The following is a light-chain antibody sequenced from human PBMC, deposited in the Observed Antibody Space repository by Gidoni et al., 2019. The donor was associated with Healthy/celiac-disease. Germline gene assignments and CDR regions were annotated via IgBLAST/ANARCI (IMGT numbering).Light chain of an antibody. V-gene: IGKV3-20*01. CDR3: QQYGSSPYT. CDR1: QRVRSSY. CDR2: GAS. Sequence: ELVLTQSPGTLSLSPGESATLSCRASQRVRSSYLAWYQQKPGQAPRLLIYGASSRATGIPDRFSGSGSGTDFTLTISRLEPEDFAVYYCQQYGSSPYTFXQXTKLEIK. J-gene: IGKJ2*01.